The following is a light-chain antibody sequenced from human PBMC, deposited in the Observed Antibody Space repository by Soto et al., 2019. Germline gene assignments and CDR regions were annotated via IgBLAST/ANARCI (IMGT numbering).Light chain of an antibody. CDR2: DAS. Sequence: EIVVTQSPATLSLSPGERATLSCRASQGVSSYLAWYQQKPGQAPRLLIFDASNRATGIPARFSGSGSGTDFTLTISSLEPEDFAVYYCQQRSNWPITFGQGTRLEI. V-gene: IGKV3D-11*01. CDR1: QGVSSY. J-gene: IGKJ5*01. CDR3: QQRSNWPIT.